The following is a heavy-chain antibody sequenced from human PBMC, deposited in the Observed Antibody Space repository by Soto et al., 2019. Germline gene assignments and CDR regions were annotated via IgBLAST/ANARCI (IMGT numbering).Heavy chain of an antibody. CDR2: INLDGSVK. D-gene: IGHD5-18*01. CDR1: GFTFRTYW. CDR3: ARDGSTSWYSYDYHGMDV. J-gene: IGHJ6*01. V-gene: IGHV3-7*05. Sequence: EVQLVESGGGLVQPGGSLRLSCAASGFTFRTYWLSWVRQVPGKGLGWVANINLDGSVKNYVDSVKGRFTFSRDNARNSLSLQLSGLRAEDTALYYCARDGSTSWYSYDYHGMDVWGQGTTVTVSS.